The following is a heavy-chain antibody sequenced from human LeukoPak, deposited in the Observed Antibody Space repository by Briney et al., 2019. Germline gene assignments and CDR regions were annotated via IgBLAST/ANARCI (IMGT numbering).Heavy chain of an antibody. CDR2: ISGSGGST. Sequence: AGGSLRLSCAASGSTFSSYAMSWVRQAPGKGLEWVSTISGSGGSTYYTDSVKGRFTISRDYSKNTLFLQMNNLRAEDTAIYYCAKDQEATMRLVNLSWGQGTLVTVSS. V-gene: IGHV3-23*01. CDR1: GSTFSSYA. CDR3: AKDQEATMRLVNLS. J-gene: IGHJ5*02. D-gene: IGHD3-9*01.